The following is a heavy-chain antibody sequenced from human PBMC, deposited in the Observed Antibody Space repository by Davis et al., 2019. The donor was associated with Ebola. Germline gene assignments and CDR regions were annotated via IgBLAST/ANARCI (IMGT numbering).Heavy chain of an antibody. CDR2: LDPNTGGT. V-gene: IGHV1-2*07. J-gene: IGHJ4*02. D-gene: IGHD1-26*01. CDR1: GYTFTGYY. Sequence: ASVKVSCKTSGYTFTGYYMHWVRQAPGQGLEWMGWLDPNTGGTNYAHKFQGRVTMTRNTSISTAYMELSSLTSEDTAVYYCARGLIMSGSSSNYWGQGTLVTVSS. CDR3: ARGLIMSGSSSNY.